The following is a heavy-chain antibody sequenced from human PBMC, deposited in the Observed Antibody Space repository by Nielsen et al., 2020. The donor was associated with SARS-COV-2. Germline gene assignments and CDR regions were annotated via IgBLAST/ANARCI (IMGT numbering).Heavy chain of an antibody. CDR3: ARDGGGVQLWFPEYYFDY. V-gene: IGHV3-9*01. Sequence: GGSLRLSCAASGFTFDDYAMHWVRQAPGKGLEWVSGISWNSGSIGYADSVKGRFTISRDNAKNSLYLQMNSLRAEDTAVYYCARDGGGVQLWFPEYYFDYWGQGTLVTVSS. CDR1: GFTFDDYA. D-gene: IGHD5-18*01. J-gene: IGHJ4*02. CDR2: ISWNSGSI.